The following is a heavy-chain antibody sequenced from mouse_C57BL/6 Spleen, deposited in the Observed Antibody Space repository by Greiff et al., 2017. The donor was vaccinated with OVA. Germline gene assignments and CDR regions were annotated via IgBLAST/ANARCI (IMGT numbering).Heavy chain of an antibody. V-gene: IGHV5-16*01. J-gene: IGHJ2*01. CDR1: GFTFSDYY. D-gene: IGHD2-12*01. Sequence: DVKLVESEGGLVQPGSSMKLSCTASGFTFSDYYMAWVRQVPEKGLEWVANINYDGSSTYYLDSLKSRFIISRDNAKNILYLQMSSLKSEDTATYYCAREDYCYDYWGQGTTLTVSS. CDR2: INYDGSST. CDR3: AREDYCYDY.